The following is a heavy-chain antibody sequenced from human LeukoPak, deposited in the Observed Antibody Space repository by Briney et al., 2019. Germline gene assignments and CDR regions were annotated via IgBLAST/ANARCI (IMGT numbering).Heavy chain of an antibody. D-gene: IGHD6-19*01. Sequence: PSETLSLTCAVSGASVSSSPYLWSWIRPPPGKGLEWIGSIHYTARTAYNPSLKSRGTIYVDTTTIHFSLRLLSVTAADPAVYYCGTGGGKAVAHIWGQGTLVTVSS. V-gene: IGHV4-39*02. J-gene: IGHJ4*02. CDR3: GTGGGKAVAHI. CDR1: GASVSSSPYL. CDR2: IHYTART.